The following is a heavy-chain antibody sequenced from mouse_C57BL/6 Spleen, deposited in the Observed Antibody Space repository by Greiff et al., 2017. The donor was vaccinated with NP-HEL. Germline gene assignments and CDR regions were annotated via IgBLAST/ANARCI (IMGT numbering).Heavy chain of an antibody. CDR3: ARSGGLPFAY. V-gene: IGHV1-26*01. CDR2: INPNNGGT. D-gene: IGHD2-4*01. J-gene: IGHJ3*01. Sequence: EVQLQQSGPELVKPGASVKISCKASGYTFTDYYMNWVKQSHGKSLEWIGDINPNNGGTSYNQKFKGKATLTVDKSSSTAYMELRSLTSEDSAVYYCARSGGLPFAYWGQGTLVTVSA. CDR1: GYTFTDYY.